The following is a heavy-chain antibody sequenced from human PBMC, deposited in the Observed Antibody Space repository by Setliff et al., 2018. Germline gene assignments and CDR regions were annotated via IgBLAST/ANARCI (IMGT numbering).Heavy chain of an antibody. J-gene: IGHJ4*02. V-gene: IGHV4-59*11. D-gene: IGHD3-9*01. CDR1: GGSISTHY. Sequence: SSETLSLTCTVSGGSISTHYWSWIRQPPGKGLEWIGYVYYSGSTNYNPSLKSRVTISVDTSTNQFSLKLSSVTAADTAVYYCARAKFNILTSIYFDYWGQGTLVTVSS. CDR3: ARAKFNILTSIYFDY. CDR2: VYYSGST.